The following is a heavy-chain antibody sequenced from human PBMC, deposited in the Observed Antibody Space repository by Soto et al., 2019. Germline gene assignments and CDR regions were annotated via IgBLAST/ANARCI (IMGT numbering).Heavy chain of an antibody. Sequence: EVQLLESGGGLVQPGGSLRLSCAASGFTFSSYAMSWVRQAPGKGLERVSVISGSGGSTYYADSVKGRFTISRDNSKNTLYLQMTSLRAEDTALYYCAKRGSGSYYDYWGQGTLVTVSS. J-gene: IGHJ4*02. CDR1: GFTFSSYA. D-gene: IGHD3-10*01. CDR2: ISGSGGST. CDR3: AKRGSGSYYDY. V-gene: IGHV3-23*01.